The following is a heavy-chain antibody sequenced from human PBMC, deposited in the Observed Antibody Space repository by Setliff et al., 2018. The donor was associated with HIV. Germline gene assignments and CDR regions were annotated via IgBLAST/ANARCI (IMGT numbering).Heavy chain of an antibody. V-gene: IGHV1-2*02. CDR2: INVNSGGT. D-gene: IGHD3-10*01. CDR1: GYLFTGYY. J-gene: IGHJ4*02. Sequence: GASVKVSCKASGYLFTGYYMHWVRQAPGQGLEWMGWINVNSGGTKYAQKFQGRVTMTRDTSIGTAYMEVSSLRSDDTAVYYCAREGSPIYYFDYWSQGTLVTVSS. CDR3: AREGSPIYYFDY.